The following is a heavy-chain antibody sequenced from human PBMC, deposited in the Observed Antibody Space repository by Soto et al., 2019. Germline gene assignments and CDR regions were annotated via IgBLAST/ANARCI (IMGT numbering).Heavy chain of an antibody. CDR3: ARGIAAAGTGYFDY. CDR2: ISYDGSNK. Sequence: GGSLRLSYAASGFTFSSYAMHWVRQAPGKGLEWVAVISYDGSNKYYADSVKGRFTISRDNSKNTLYLQMNSLRAEDTAVYYCARGIAAAGTGYFDYWGQGTLVTVSS. D-gene: IGHD6-13*01. V-gene: IGHV3-30-3*01. J-gene: IGHJ4*02. CDR1: GFTFSSYA.